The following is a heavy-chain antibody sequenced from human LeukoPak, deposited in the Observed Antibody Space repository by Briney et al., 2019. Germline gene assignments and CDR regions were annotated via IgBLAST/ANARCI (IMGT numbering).Heavy chain of an antibody. D-gene: IGHD2-8*01. CDR2: ICWNSVTI. CDR3: AEAVGYCTNGVCYKYFHH. CDR1: GFNFDDSA. V-gene: IGHV3-9*01. Sequence: GGSLRLSCAASGFNFDDSAIHWVRQAPGKGLEGVSGICWNSVTIAYADTVKGRFTISRDNGKNSLYLQMNSLRADDTALYYCAEAVGYCTNGVCYKYFHHWGQGTLVTVSS. J-gene: IGHJ1*01.